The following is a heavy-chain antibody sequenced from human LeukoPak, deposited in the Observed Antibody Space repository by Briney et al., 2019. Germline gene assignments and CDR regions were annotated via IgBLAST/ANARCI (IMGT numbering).Heavy chain of an antibody. CDR1: GFTFSSNW. J-gene: IGHJ4*02. CDR3: AKDLSSSWFFDY. D-gene: IGHD6-13*01. V-gene: IGHV3-30*18. Sequence: PGGSLRLSCAASGFTFSSNWMSWVRQAPGKGLEWVAFISYDGSNKYYADSVKGRFTISRDNSKNTLYLQMNSLRAEDTAVYYCAKDLSSSWFFDYWGQGTLVTVSS. CDR2: ISYDGSNK.